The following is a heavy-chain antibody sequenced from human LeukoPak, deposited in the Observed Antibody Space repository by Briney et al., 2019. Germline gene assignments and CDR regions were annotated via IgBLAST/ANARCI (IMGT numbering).Heavy chain of an antibody. Sequence: ASVKVSFRASGYTFINNDINWVRQAPGQGIEWMAWIDPKNGNRGYAQNFQGRVTMTTDTSISTAYMELSSLRSEDTAVYYCARSQTRKGFCGGGRCYPAVWWFDPWGQGTLVTVSS. CDR2: IDPKNGNR. J-gene: IGHJ5*02. V-gene: IGHV1-8*01. CDR3: ARSQTRKGFCGGGRCYPAVWWFDP. CDR1: GYTFINND. D-gene: IGHD2-15*01.